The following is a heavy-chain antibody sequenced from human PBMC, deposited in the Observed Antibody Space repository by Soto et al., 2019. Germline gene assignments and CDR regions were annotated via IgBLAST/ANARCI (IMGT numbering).Heavy chain of an antibody. J-gene: IGHJ4*02. CDR3: ADLTWNGYYLP. CDR1: GFTLSDHY. V-gene: IGHV3-72*01. D-gene: IGHD3-3*01. Sequence: EVQLVESGGGLVQPGGSLRLSCAASGFTLSDHYMDWVRQAPGKGLEWVGRIKNKAGSYSTEYAASVTGRFTISRDDSKNSLYLQMNSLKPEYTAVYYCADLTWNGYYLPWGQGTLVIVSS. CDR2: IKNKAGSYST.